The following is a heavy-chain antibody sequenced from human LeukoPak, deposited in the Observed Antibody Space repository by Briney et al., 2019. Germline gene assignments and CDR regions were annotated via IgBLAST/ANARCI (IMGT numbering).Heavy chain of an antibody. CDR3: ARSTEWFADY. J-gene: IGHJ4*02. CDR2: IRYDGSNK. V-gene: IGHV3-30*02. Sequence: GGSLRLSCAASGFTFSSYGMHWVRQAPGKGLEWVAFIRYDGSNKYYADSVKGRFTISRDNSKNTLYLQMNSLRADDTAMYYCARSTEWFADYWGQGTLVTVSS. D-gene: IGHD3-3*01. CDR1: GFTFSSYG.